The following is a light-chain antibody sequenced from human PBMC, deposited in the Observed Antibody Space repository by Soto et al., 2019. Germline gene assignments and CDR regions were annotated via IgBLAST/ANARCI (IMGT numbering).Light chain of an antibody. CDR1: QSVRSS. V-gene: IGKV3-15*01. Sequence: EVVMTQSPVTLSVSPGERATLSCRASQSVRSSVAWYQQKPGXAPRLLFYGASTRATGIPARFSGSGSGTEFTLTISSLQSEDFAFYYCHQRQRWPRTFGQGTKVDI. CDR3: HQRQRWPRT. J-gene: IGKJ1*01. CDR2: GAS.